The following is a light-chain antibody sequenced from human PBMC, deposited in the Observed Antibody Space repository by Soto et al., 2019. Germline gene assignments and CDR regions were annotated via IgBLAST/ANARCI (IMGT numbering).Light chain of an antibody. V-gene: IGKV3D-20*02. CDR1: QNVNNNY. CDR2: DVS. Sequence: ENVLTQSPGTLSLSPGERATVSCRASQNVNNNYLVWYQQRPGQAPRLLIYDVSNRASGIPARFSGSGSETDFTLTISSLEPEDFAVYYCQQRSDWPLTFGQGTRLEIK. CDR3: QQRSDWPLT. J-gene: IGKJ5*01.